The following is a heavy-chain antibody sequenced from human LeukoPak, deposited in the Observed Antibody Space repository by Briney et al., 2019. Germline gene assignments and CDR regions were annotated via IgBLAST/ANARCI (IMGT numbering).Heavy chain of an antibody. V-gene: IGHV4-30-4*01. D-gene: IGHD4-23*01. J-gene: IGHJ4*02. CDR3: ARDLLNEGNHLDY. CDR2: VYYSGST. Sequence: SETLSLTCTVSGGSISSGDYYWSWIRQPPGKGLEWIGYVYYSGSTYYNPSLKSRVTISVDTSKNQFSLKLSSVTAADTAVYYCARDLLNEGNHLDYWGQGTLVTVSS. CDR1: GGSISSGDYY.